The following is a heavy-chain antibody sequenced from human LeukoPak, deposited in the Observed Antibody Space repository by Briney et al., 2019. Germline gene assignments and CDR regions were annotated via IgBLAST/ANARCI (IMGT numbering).Heavy chain of an antibody. CDR1: GGSISSSY. V-gene: IGHV4-4*07. CDR3: ARGYYDSGGYYTEFAN. D-gene: IGHD3-22*01. J-gene: IGHJ4*02. CDR2: IYGSGST. Sequence: SETLSLTCTVSGGSISSSYWSWLRQPAGKGLEWIGRIYGSGSTDYNPSLRSRTTMSGDASRNKFSLKVTSVTAADTAVYFCARGYYDSGGYYTEFANWGQGTLVTVSS.